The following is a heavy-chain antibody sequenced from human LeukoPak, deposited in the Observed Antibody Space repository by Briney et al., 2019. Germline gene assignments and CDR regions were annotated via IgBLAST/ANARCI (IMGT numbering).Heavy chain of an antibody. CDR2: MNPNSGNT. CDR1: GYTFTSYD. D-gene: IGHD5-12*01. Sequence: ASVKVSCKASGYTFTSYDINWVRQATGQGLEWMGWMNPNSGNTGYAQKFQGRVTMARNTSISTAYMELSSLRSEDTAVYYCARRYSGYETYYGMDVWGQGSTVTVSS. V-gene: IGHV1-8*01. CDR3: ARRYSGYETYYGMDV. J-gene: IGHJ6*02.